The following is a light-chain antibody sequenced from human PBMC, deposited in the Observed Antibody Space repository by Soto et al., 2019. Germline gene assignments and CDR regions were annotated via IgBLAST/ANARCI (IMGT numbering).Light chain of an antibody. CDR2: EVS. CDR3: SSYTSSSTLV. J-gene: IGLJ1*01. Sequence: QSALTQPASVSGSPGQSITISCTGTSSDVGGYNYVSWYQQRPGKAPKLMIYEVSNRPSGVSNRFSGSKSGNTASLTISGLQADDEADYYCSSYTSSSTLVFGPGTKVTV. V-gene: IGLV2-14*01. CDR1: SSDVGGYNY.